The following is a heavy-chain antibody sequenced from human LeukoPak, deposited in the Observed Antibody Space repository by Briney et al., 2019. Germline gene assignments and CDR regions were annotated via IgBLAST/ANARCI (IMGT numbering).Heavy chain of an antibody. CDR2: ISYDGSNK. Sequence: GGSLRLSCAASGFTFSSYGMHWVRQAPGKGLEWVAVISYDGSNKYYADSVKGRFTISRDNSKNTLYLQMNSLRAEDTAVYYCATTGVWPPLADYWGRGTLVTVSS. J-gene: IGHJ4*02. V-gene: IGHV3-30*03. CDR1: GFTFSSYG. CDR3: ATTGVWPPLADY. D-gene: IGHD3-16*01.